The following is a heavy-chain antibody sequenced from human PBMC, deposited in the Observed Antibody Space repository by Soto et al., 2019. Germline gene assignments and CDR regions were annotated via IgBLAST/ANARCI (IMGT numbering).Heavy chain of an antibody. V-gene: IGHV1-2*02. Sequence: ASVKVSCKASGYTFTGYYMHWVRQAPGQGLEWMGWINPNSGGTNYAQKFQGRVTMTRDTSISTAYMELSRLRSDDTAVYYCAKMEGPTAYYYAMDVWGQGTTVTVS. D-gene: IGHD1-1*01. CDR3: AKMEGPTAYYYAMDV. CDR2: INPNSGGT. CDR1: GYTFTGYY. J-gene: IGHJ6*02.